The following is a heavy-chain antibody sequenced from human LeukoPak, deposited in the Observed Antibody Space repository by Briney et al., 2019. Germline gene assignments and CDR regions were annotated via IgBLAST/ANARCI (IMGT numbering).Heavy chain of an antibody. CDR1: GFTFSSYW. CDR2: IKQDGSEK. J-gene: IGHJ4*02. CDR3: ASISSGYGKDY. Sequence: GGSLRLSCAASGFTFSSYWMSWVRQAPGKGLEWVANIKQDGSEKYYVDSVKGRFTISRDNAKNSLCLQMNSLRAEDTAVYYCASISSGYGKDYWGQGTLVTVSS. D-gene: IGHD5-12*01. V-gene: IGHV3-7*05.